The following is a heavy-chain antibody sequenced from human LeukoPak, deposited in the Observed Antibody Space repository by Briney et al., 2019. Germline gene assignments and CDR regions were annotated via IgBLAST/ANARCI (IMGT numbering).Heavy chain of an antibody. CDR3: AKSSTGYFSWFDP. CDR2: ISGDGGDT. J-gene: IGHJ5*02. V-gene: IGHV3-43*02. Sequence: PGGSLRLSCVASGFNFDDCAMHWVRQAPGKGLEWVCLISGDGGDTYYADSVKGRFTISRDNSKNTLYLQMNSLRAEDTAVYYCAKSSTGYFSWFDPWGQGTLVTVSS. CDR1: GFNFDDCA. D-gene: IGHD3-9*01.